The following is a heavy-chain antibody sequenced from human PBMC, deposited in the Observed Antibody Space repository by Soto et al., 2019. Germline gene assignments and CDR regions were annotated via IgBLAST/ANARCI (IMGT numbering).Heavy chain of an antibody. CDR3: AREYYDFWSGPPIDY. CDR2: IYYSGST. J-gene: IGHJ4*02. Sequence: SESMSLACTVSGGSVSSSGYSLAWIRKPPGKGLEWIGSIYYSGSTYYNPSLKSRVTISVDTSKNQFSLKLSSVTAADTAVYYCAREYYDFWSGPPIDYWGQGTLVTVSS. V-gene: IGHV4-39*02. CDR1: GGSVSSSGYS. D-gene: IGHD3-3*01.